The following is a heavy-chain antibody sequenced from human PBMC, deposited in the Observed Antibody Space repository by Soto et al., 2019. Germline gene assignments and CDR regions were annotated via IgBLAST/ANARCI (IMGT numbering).Heavy chain of an antibody. J-gene: IGHJ3*02. CDR3: ARRCKGGHAAFDI. D-gene: IGHD2-8*01. Sequence: SETLSLTCAVYGGSFSGYYWSWIRQPPGKGLEWIGEINHSGSTNYNPSLKSRVTISVDTSKNQFSLKLSSVTAADTAVYYCARRCKGGHAAFDIWGQGTMVTVS. V-gene: IGHV4-34*01. CDR1: GGSFSGYY. CDR2: INHSGST.